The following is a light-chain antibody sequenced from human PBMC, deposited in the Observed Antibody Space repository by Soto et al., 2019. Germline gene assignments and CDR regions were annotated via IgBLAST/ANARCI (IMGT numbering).Light chain of an antibody. CDR3: HQYHSWPA. CDR1: QSVFSS. Sequence: ELVMTQSPATLSVSLGERVTLSCRASQSVFSSLAWYQQKPGQAPRLLIYGAATRPIGIPARFSGSGSVREFTLTISSRKSEDFAVYYCHQYHSWPAFGRGTRVEIK. CDR2: GAA. V-gene: IGKV3-15*01. J-gene: IGKJ4*02.